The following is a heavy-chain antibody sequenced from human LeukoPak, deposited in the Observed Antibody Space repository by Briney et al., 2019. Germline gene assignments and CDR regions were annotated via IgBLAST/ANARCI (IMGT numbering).Heavy chain of an antibody. J-gene: IGHJ2*01. CDR3: AKQSYCSSTSCSGWDWYFDL. Sequence: PGGSLRLSCADSSFIFSDYAMSWVRQAPGKGLEWVSAISGSGGTTYLADSVKGRFTISRDNSKSTLYLQMNSLRAEDTALYYCAKQSYCSSTSCSGWDWYFDLWGRGTLVTVSS. CDR1: SFIFSDYA. D-gene: IGHD2-2*01. CDR2: ISGSGGTT. V-gene: IGHV3-23*01.